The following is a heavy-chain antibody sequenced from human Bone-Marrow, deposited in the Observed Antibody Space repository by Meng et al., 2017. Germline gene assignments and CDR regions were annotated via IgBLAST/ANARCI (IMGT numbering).Heavy chain of an antibody. V-gene: IGHV1-2*02. Sequence: ASVKVSCKASGYTFTGYYMHWVRQAPGQGLEWMGWINPNSGGTNYAQKFQGRVTMTRDTSISTAYMELSRLGSDDTAVYYCAKDRWIRLWLPQGQSYCYYGMDVWGQGTTVTVSS. CDR2: INPNSGGT. D-gene: IGHD5-18*01. CDR1: GYTFTGYY. J-gene: IGHJ6*02. CDR3: AKDRWIRLWLPQGQSYCYYGMDV.